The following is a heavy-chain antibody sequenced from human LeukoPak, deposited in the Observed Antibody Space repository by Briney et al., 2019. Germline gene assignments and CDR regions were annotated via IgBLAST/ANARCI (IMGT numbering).Heavy chain of an antibody. D-gene: IGHD3-22*01. CDR2: ISYDGSNN. CDR3: AKVHLTYYYDSSGYGFQDY. J-gene: IGHJ4*02. CDR1: GFTFSSYA. V-gene: IGHV3-30*18. Sequence: GGSLRLSCVASGFTFSSYAMHWVRQAPGKGLEWVGVISYDGSNNYYADSVKGRFTISRGNSKNTLFLQMNSLRAEDTAVYYCAKVHLTYYYDSSGYGFQDYWGQGTLVTVSS.